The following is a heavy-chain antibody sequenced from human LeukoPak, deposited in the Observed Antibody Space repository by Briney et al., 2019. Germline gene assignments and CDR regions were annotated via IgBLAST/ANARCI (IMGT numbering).Heavy chain of an antibody. CDR3: AKDLVYYGSGSYYNGNY. D-gene: IGHD3-10*01. Sequence: VPPGGALCLSCAASGFTFSSYAMSRVRRAPGKGLEWVSAISGSGGSTYYADSVKGRFTISRDNSKNTLYLQMNSLRAEDTAVYYCAKDLVYYGSGSYYNGNYWGQGTLVTVSS. CDR2: ISGSGGST. V-gene: IGHV3-23*01. J-gene: IGHJ4*02. CDR1: GFTFSSYA.